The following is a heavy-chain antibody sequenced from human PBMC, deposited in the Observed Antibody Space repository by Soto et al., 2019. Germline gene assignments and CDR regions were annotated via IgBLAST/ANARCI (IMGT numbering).Heavy chain of an antibody. CDR2: LFSNDAK. V-gene: IGHV2-26*01. CDR3: ERTDTYYGLRCPYYVLDY. Sequence: QVTLKESGPVLVKPTEPLTLTCAVSGFSLSNGRLGVSCILQPPGTALEWLANLFSNDAKSYTPSLQPRLTIFTHTSKSQVVPIATNMDPVDTATYYFERTDTYYGLRCPYYVLDYWGQVTLLTVSS. CDR1: GFSLSNGRLG. D-gene: IGHD4-17*01. J-gene: IGHJ4*02.